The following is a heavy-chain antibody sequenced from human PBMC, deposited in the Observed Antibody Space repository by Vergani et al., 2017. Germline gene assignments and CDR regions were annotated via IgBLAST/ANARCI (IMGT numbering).Heavy chain of an antibody. CDR1: GFTFSSYS. Sequence: EVQLLESGGGLVQPGGSLRLSCAASGFTFSSYSMNWVRQAPGKGLEWVSYISSSSSTIYYADSVKGRFTISRDNAKNSLYLQMNSLRDEDTAVYYCARVPTYYYDSSGYFFGYWGQGTLVTVSS. CDR3: ARVPTYYYDSSGYFFGY. CDR2: ISSSSSTI. J-gene: IGHJ4*02. D-gene: IGHD3-22*01. V-gene: IGHV3-48*02.